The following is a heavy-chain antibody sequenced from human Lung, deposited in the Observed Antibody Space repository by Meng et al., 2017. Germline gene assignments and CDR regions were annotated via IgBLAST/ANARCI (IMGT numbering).Heavy chain of an antibody. CDR2: IHHSGSA. CDR1: GGSMSGGNYY. V-gene: IGHV4-30-4*01. J-gene: IGHJ4*02. D-gene: IGHD2-21*01. CDR3: ASFDHIPRRNYFDY. Sequence: QVQLQESGPGLVEPSQTLSLTCTVSGGSMSGGNYYWSWIRQPPGKGLEWIGYIHHSGSAYYNPSLKSRVSTSVDTSKNQFSLNLNSMTAADTAVYYCASFDHIPRRNYFDYWGQGTLVTVSS.